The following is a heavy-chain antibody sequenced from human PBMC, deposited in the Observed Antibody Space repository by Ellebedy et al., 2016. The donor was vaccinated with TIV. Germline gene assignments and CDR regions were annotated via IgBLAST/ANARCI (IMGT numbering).Heavy chain of an antibody. V-gene: IGHV3-30*18. CDR1: GFTFITYG. J-gene: IGHJ3*02. D-gene: IGHD2/OR15-2a*01. CDR2: ISYDGSNT. CDR3: AKEFYRNSRFGAFDI. Sequence: GESLKISCAASGFTFITYGMHWVRQAPGKGLEWVAFISYDGSNTYYADSVKGRFTISRDTSKNTLYLQVNSLRAEDTAVYFCAKEFYRNSRFGAFDIWGQGTMVTVSS.